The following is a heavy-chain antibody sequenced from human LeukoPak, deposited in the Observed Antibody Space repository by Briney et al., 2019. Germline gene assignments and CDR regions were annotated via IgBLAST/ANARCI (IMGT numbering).Heavy chain of an antibody. J-gene: IGHJ6*03. D-gene: IGHD1-26*01. CDR2: IYTSGST. V-gene: IGHV4-61*02. Sequence: PSETLSLTCTVSGGSISSGSYYWSWIRQPAGKGLEWIGRIYTSGSTNYNPSLKSRVTISVATSKNQFSLKLSSVTAADTAVYYCASSGSYSYYYYMDVWGKGTTVTVSS. CDR3: ASSGSYSYYYYMDV. CDR1: GGSISSGSYY.